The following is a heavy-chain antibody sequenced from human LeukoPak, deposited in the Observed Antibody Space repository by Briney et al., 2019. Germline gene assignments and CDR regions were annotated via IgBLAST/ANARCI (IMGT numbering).Heavy chain of an antibody. D-gene: IGHD6-19*01. CDR3: AREGQWLSFDY. CDR2: ISSSSSYI. Sequence: GGSLRLSCADSGFTFSSYSMNWVRQAPGKGLEWVSSISSSSSYIYYADSVKGRFTISRDNAKNSLYLQMNSLRAEDTAVYYCAREGQWLSFDYWGQGTLVTVSS. CDR1: GFTFSSYS. J-gene: IGHJ4*02. V-gene: IGHV3-21*01.